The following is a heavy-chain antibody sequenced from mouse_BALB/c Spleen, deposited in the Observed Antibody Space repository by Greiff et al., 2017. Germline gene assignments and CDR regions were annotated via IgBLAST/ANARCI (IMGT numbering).Heavy chain of an antibody. CDR1: GFNIKDYY. CDR2: IDPENGDT. Sequence: VLLQQSGAELVRSGASVKLSCTASGFNIKDYYMHWVKQRPEQGLEWIGWIDPENGDTEYAPKFQGKATMTADTSSNTAYLQLSSLTSEDTAVYYCNGGGIDYWGQGTTLTVSS. J-gene: IGHJ2*01. D-gene: IGHD1-1*02. CDR3: NGGGIDY. V-gene: IGHV14-4*02.